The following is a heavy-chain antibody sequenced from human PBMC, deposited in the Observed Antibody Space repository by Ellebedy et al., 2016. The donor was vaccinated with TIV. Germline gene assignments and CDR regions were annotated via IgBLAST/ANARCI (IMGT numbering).Heavy chain of an antibody. CDR1: GDSVSDSSTT. CDR2: AYYRSKWLN. Sequence: MPSETLSLTCAISGDSVSDSSTTWNWIRQSPSRGLEWLGRAYYRSKWLNDYAVSVKGRISISPDTSKNQISLQLASVTPEDTAVYYCAAVQYWEAVFDMWGQGTMVTVSS. J-gene: IGHJ3*02. V-gene: IGHV6-1*01. CDR3: AAVQYWEAVFDM. D-gene: IGHD2-8*02.